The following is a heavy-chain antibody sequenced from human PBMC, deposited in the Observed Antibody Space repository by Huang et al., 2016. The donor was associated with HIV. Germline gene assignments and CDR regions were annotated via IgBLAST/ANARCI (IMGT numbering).Heavy chain of an antibody. CDR2: FMPVFDSP. J-gene: IGHJ4*02. V-gene: IGHV1-69*13. D-gene: IGHD4-4*01. CDR1: GGPFRSYS. Sequence: QVQLLQSGAEVKKPGSSVKVSCKASGGPFRSYSIAWVRQAPGQGLEWRERFMPVFDSPNYEQKLQGRVRVTADESTSTVYMELRDLRPDDTAVYFCARGSLEYSVSSSLDYWGQGTHVTVSS. CDR3: ARGSLEYSVSSSLDY.